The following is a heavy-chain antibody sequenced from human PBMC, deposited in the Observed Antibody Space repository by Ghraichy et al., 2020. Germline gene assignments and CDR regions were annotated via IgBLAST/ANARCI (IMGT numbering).Heavy chain of an antibody. V-gene: IGHV3-23*01. Sequence: GGSLRLSCAASGFTFSSYAMNWVRQAPGKGLEWVSVISGSGTNIYYADSVKGRFTISRDNVKNTLYLQMNSLRAEDTAVYFCARDVSWYSISSAPDYWGQGTLVTVSS. CDR3: ARDVSWYSISSAPDY. J-gene: IGHJ4*02. CDR1: GFTFSSYA. CDR2: ISGSGTNI. D-gene: IGHD6-13*01.